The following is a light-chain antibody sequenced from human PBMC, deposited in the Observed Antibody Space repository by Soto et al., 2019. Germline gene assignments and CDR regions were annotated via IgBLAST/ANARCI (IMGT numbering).Light chain of an antibody. V-gene: IGLV2-11*01. CDR3: CSYAGSYTFV. J-gene: IGLJ1*01. CDR1: SSVVGGYNY. CDR2: DVS. Sequence: QSVLTQPRSVSGSPGQSVTISCTGTSSVVGGYNYVSWYQQHPGKAPKLMIYDVSKRPSGVPDRFSGSKSGNTASLTISGLQAEDEADYYRCSYAGSYTFVFGTGTKVTVL.